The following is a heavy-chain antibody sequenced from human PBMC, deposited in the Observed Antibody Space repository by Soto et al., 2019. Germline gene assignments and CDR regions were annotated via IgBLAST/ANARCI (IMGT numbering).Heavy chain of an antibody. CDR1: GLSLSTTGVG. CDR2: IYWDDDK. D-gene: IGHD2-21*02. Sequence: QITLKESGPTLVKPTQTLTLTCTFSGLSLSTTGVGVGWIRQPPGKALEWLALIYWDDDKRYSPSLKSRLTLTKDTSKNPVVLTITNMDPVDTATYYCVQSRCGGDCLQSYSSHSYYGLDVWGQGTTVTVSS. V-gene: IGHV2-5*02. J-gene: IGHJ6*02. CDR3: VQSRCGGDCLQSYSSHSYYGLDV.